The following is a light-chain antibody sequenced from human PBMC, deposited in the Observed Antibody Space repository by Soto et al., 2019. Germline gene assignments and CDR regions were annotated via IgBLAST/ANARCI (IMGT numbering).Light chain of an antibody. J-gene: IGKJ1*01. CDR2: GAS. Sequence: ENVLTQSPDTLSLSPGERATLSCRASQSVTTKLAWYQHKPGQAPRLLISGASSRASGVPDRFSGSGSETDFTLIISRLEPEDFAVYYCQQYGSSSTFGQGTKVHIK. CDR1: QSVTTK. CDR3: QQYGSSST. V-gene: IGKV3-20*01.